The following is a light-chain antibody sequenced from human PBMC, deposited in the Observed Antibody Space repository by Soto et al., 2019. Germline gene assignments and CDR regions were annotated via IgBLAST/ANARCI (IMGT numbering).Light chain of an antibody. CDR3: QQYDNWPIT. Sequence: EIVMTQSPATLSVSPGERATLSCRASQSVSSNLVWYQQKPGQAPRLLIYGASTRATGIPARFSGSGSGTEFTLIISSLQSEDSAVYYCQQYDNWPITFGQGTRLEIK. CDR2: GAS. J-gene: IGKJ5*01. V-gene: IGKV3-15*01. CDR1: QSVSSN.